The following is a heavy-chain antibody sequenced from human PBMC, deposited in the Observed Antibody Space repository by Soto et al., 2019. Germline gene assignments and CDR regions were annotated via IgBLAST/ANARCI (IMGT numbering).Heavy chain of an antibody. CDR3: AKHNYIEVAGPPHY. CDR2: ISGSGGGT. J-gene: IGHJ4*02. Sequence: EVQMLESGGGLVQPGGSLRLSCAASGFTFSSYAMTWVRQAAGKGLEWVSGISGSGGGTYYVDSVKGRFTISRDNSKNTLYLQMNSLRAEDTAVYYCAKHNYIEVAGPPHYWVQGTLVTVSS. V-gene: IGHV3-23*01. CDR1: GFTFSSYA. D-gene: IGHD6-19*01.